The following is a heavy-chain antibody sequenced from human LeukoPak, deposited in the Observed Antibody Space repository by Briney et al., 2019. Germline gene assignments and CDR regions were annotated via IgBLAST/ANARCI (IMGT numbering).Heavy chain of an antibody. Sequence: SVKVSCKASGYTFTSYGISWVRQAPGQGLEWMGRIIPIVGSTNYAEKLQGRVTITADKSTSTVYMELSSLRSEDTAVYYCARHYGGLDDYWGQGTLIIVSS. D-gene: IGHD4-23*01. CDR1: GYTFTSYG. CDR3: ARHYGGLDDY. CDR2: IIPIVGST. J-gene: IGHJ4*02. V-gene: IGHV1-69*04.